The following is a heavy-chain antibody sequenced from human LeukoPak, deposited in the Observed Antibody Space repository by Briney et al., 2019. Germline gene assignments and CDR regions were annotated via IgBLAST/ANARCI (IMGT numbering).Heavy chain of an antibody. V-gene: IGHV3-48*03. CDR3: ARRFCSSTSCYYFDY. D-gene: IGHD2-2*01. Sequence: GGSLRLPCAASGFTFSSYEMNWVRQAPGKGLEWVSYISRSGTTIYYADSVRGRFTISRDNAKNSLYLQMNSLRAEDTAVYYCARRFCSSTSCYYFDYWGQGTLVTVSS. J-gene: IGHJ4*02. CDR2: ISRSGTTI. CDR1: GFTFSSYE.